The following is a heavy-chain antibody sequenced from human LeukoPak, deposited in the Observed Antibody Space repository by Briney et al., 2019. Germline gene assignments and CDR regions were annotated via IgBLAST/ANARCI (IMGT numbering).Heavy chain of an antibody. CDR2: IRYDGSNK. D-gene: IGHD4-23*01. CDR3: AKDLGGNTDY. V-gene: IGHV3-30*02. J-gene: IGHJ4*02. Sequence: GGSLRLSCAASGFSFSTYGMHWVRQAPGKGLEWVTFIRYDGSNKYYADSMKGRFTISRDNSKNTLYLQMNSLRAEDTAVYYCAKDLGGNTDYWGQGTLVTVSS. CDR1: GFSFSTYG.